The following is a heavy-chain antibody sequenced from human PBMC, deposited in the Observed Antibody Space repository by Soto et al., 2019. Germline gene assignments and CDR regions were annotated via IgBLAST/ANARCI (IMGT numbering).Heavy chain of an antibody. CDR1: GFTFSSYA. Sequence: EVQLLESGGGLVQPGGSLRLSCAASGFTFSSYAMSWVRQAPGKGLEWVSAISGSGGSTYYADSVKGRFTISRDNSKNTLYLQMNSLRAEDTAVYYCAKHIKLLAYYDILTRFHEDLIGGNWFDPCGHGTLVTVSS. V-gene: IGHV3-23*01. J-gene: IGHJ5*02. D-gene: IGHD3-9*01. CDR3: AKHIKLLAYYDILTRFHEDLIGGNWFDP. CDR2: ISGSGGST.